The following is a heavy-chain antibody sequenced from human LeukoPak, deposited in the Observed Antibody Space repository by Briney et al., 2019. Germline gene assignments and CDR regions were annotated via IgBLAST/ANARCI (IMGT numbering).Heavy chain of an antibody. V-gene: IGHV3-23*01. D-gene: IGHD3-16*01. CDR2: ISGSGGST. Sequence: GGSLRLSCAASGFTFSSYAMSWVRQAPGKGLEWVSAISGSGGSTYYADSVKGRFTISRDNSKNTLYLQMSSLRVEDTAVYYSAKGMLNYYYMDAWGKGTTVTVSS. CDR3: AKGMLNYYYMDA. CDR1: GFTFSSYA. J-gene: IGHJ6*03.